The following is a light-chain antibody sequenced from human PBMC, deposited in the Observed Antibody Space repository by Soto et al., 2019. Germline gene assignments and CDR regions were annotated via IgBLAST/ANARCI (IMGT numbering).Light chain of an antibody. CDR3: QQYHSWPPRT. Sequence: IVMTQSPGTLSVSPVARVTLSCRASQSVSSNLAWYQQRPGQAPRLLIYSVSSRDTDIPARFSGGGSGTEFTLTINSLQTEDFAVYDCQQYHSWPPRTFGQGTKVDIK. CDR2: SVS. CDR1: QSVSSN. V-gene: IGKV3-15*01. J-gene: IGKJ1*01.